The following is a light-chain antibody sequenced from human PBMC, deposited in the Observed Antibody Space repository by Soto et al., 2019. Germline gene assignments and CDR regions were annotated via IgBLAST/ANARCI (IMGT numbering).Light chain of an antibody. CDR1: QSVSRY. Sequence: EIVLTQSPAILSLSPGKRATLSCRASQSVSRYLAWYQQKPGQAPRLLIYDASNRATGIPARFSGSGSGTDFTLIISSLEPEDFAVYYCQQRSDWPRTFGQGTKVEIK. CDR3: QQRSDWPRT. V-gene: IGKV3-11*01. J-gene: IGKJ1*01. CDR2: DAS.